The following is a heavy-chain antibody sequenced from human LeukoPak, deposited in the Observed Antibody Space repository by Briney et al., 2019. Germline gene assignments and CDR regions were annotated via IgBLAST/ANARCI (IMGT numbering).Heavy chain of an antibody. D-gene: IGHD3-22*01. CDR1: GFTFSSYW. CDR2: INSDGSST. V-gene: IGHV3-74*01. CDR3: ARDPYYDSSGYYLGSAFDI. Sequence: GGSLRLSCAASGFTFSSYWMHWVRQAPGKGLVWVSRINSDGSSTSYADSVKGRFTISRDNAKNTLYLQMNSLRAEDTAVYYCARDPYYDSSGYYLGSAFDIWGQGTMVTVSS. J-gene: IGHJ3*02.